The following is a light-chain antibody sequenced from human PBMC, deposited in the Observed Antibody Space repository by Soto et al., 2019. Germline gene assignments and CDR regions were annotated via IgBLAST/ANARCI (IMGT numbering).Light chain of an antibody. CDR1: RCVSANY. CDR2: GAS. Sequence: ENLLTQSPGTLSLSPGEGATLSCRASRCVSANYLAWYQQKPGQAPTLLIYGASIRAAGIPDRFSGSGSGTEFTLTISSLQSEDFAVYYCQQYNNWPPSITFGQGTRLEIK. CDR3: QQYNNWPPSIT. V-gene: IGKV3D-15*01. J-gene: IGKJ5*01.